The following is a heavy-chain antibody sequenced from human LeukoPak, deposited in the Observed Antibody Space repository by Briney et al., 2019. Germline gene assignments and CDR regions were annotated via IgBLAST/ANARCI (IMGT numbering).Heavy chain of an antibody. D-gene: IGHD4-11*01. CDR1: GGSIRSYF. J-gene: IGHJ6*02. Sequence: SETLSLTCTVSGGSIRSYFWSWLRQPPGKGLEWIGYIYYSGSTNYNPSLKSRVTISVDTSKNQFSLKLNSVTDTDTAMYYCARTEYDYNNYAYYYGMDVWGQGTTVTVSS. V-gene: IGHV4-59*08. CDR2: IYYSGST. CDR3: ARTEYDYNNYAYYYGMDV.